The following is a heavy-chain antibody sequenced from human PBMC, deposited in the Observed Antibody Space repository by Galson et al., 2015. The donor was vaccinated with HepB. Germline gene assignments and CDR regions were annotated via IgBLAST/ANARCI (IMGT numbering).Heavy chain of an antibody. V-gene: IGHV3-21*01. CDR1: GFTFSSYS. J-gene: IGHJ4*02. D-gene: IGHD5-18*01. Sequence: LRLSCAASGFTFSSYSMNWVRQAPGKGLEWVSSISSSSSYIYYADSVKGRFTISRDNAKNSLYLQMNSLRAEDTAVYYCASLIQPGDYWGQGTLVTVSS. CDR3: ASLIQPGDY. CDR2: ISSSSSYI.